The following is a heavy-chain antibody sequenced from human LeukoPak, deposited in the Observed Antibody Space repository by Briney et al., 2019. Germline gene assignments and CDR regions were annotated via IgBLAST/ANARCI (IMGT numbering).Heavy chain of an antibody. D-gene: IGHD1-1*01. CDR1: GFTFSSYS. CDR2: ISSSSSTI. J-gene: IGHJ4*02. V-gene: IGHV3-48*01. CDR3: ASLQNWNGGTRIDY. Sequence: PGGSLRLSCAASGFTFSSYSMNWVRQAPGKGLEWVSYISSSSSTIYYADSVKGRFTISRDNAKNSLYLQMNSLRAEDTAVYYCASLQNWNGGTRIDYWGQGTLVTVSS.